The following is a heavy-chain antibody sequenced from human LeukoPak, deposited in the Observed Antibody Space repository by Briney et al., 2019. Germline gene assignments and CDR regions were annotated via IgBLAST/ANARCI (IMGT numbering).Heavy chain of an antibody. CDR3: TRYYDSSGYSV. CDR1: VFTLGDYA. J-gene: IGHJ6*02. V-gene: IGHV3-49*03. D-gene: IGHD3-22*01. Sequence: GGSLRLSCTASVFTLGDYAMSWFRQAPGKGLEWVGFIRSKAYGGTTEYAASVKGRFTISRDDSKSIGYLQMNSLKTEDTAVYYCTRYYDSSGYSVWGQGTTVTVSS. CDR2: IRSKAYGGTT.